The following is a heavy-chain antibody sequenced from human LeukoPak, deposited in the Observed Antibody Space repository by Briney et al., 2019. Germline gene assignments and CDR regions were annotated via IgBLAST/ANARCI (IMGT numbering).Heavy chain of an antibody. V-gene: IGHV1-24*01. Sequence: ASVKVSCKVSGYTLTELSMHRVRQAPGKGLEWMGGFDPEDGETIYAQKFQGRVTMTEDTSTDTAYMELSSLRSEDTAVYYCATDLRALRSGVLRFLEWLGYWGQGTLVTVSS. CDR2: FDPEDGET. CDR1: GYTLTELS. CDR3: ATDLRALRSGVLRFLEWLGY. D-gene: IGHD3-3*01. J-gene: IGHJ4*02.